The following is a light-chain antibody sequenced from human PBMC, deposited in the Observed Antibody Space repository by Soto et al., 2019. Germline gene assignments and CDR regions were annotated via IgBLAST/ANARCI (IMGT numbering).Light chain of an antibody. CDR2: GAS. CDR3: REYGSSRPFS. J-gene: IGKJ3*01. V-gene: IGKV3-20*01. CDR1: QSVSSSY. Sequence: EIVLTQSPGTLSLSPGERATLSCRASQSVSSSYLAWYQQKPGQAPRLLIYGASRRATGIPDRFSGSGSGTEPILTICRLEPEDFGWYYCREYGSSRPFSCGAGTKVDI.